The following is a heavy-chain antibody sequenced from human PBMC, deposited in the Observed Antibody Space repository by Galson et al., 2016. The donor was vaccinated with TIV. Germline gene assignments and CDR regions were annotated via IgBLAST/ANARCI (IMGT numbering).Heavy chain of an antibody. Sequence: SVKVSCKASGGTLISYGVSWVRQAPGQGLEWMGGIIPVFGTANYAQKFQGRVTITADQSTRTDYMELSSLRSEDTAVYYCAGQDQAVAGPFDYWGQGTVVTVSS. CDR1: GGTLISYG. CDR2: IIPVFGTA. V-gene: IGHV1-69*13. D-gene: IGHD6-19*01. J-gene: IGHJ4*02. CDR3: AGQDQAVAGPFDY.